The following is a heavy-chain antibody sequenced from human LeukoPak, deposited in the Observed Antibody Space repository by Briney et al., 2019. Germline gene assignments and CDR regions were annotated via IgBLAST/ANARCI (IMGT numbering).Heavy chain of an antibody. J-gene: IGHJ6*02. CDR2: ISYDGSNK. D-gene: IGHD5-18*01. CDR1: GFTFSSYA. CDR3: ARVMDTAMVYYHYGMDV. V-gene: IGHV3-30-3*01. Sequence: QAGGSLRLSCAASGFTFSSYAMHWVRQAPGKGLEWVAVISYDGSNKYYADSVKGRFTISRDNSKNTLYLQMNSLRAEDTAVYYCARVMDTAMVYYHYGMDVWGQGTTVTVSS.